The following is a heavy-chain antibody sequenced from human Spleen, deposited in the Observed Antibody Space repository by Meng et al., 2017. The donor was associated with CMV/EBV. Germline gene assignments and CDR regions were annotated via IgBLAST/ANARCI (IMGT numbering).Heavy chain of an antibody. CDR2: ISYDGSNN. CDR1: EFSFSNYA. D-gene: IGHD6-13*01. J-gene: IGHJ4*02. Sequence: GGSLRLSCAASEFSFSNYAMHWVRQAPGKGLEWVALISYDGSNNYYADSVKGRFTISRDTSKNTLYLQMNSLRAEDTAVYYCARDSGNWFFDYWGQGSLVTVSS. V-gene: IGHV3-30-3*01. CDR3: ARDSGNWFFDY.